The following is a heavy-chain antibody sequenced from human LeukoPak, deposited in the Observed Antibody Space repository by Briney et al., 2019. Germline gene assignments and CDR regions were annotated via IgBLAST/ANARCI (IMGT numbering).Heavy chain of an antibody. CDR2: ISYDGSNK. CDR1: GFTFSSYA. J-gene: IGHJ4*02. V-gene: IGHV3-30*04. D-gene: IGHD2/OR15-2a*01. CDR3: AKDSAKKYDDY. Sequence: GSLRLSCAASGFTFSSYAMHWVRQAPGKGLEWVAVISYDGSNKYYADSVKGRFTISRENSKNTLYLQMNSLRAEDTAVYYCAKDSAKKYDDYWGQGTLVTVSS.